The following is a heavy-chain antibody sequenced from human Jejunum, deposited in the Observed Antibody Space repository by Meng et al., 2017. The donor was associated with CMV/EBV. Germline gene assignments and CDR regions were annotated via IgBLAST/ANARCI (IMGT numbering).Heavy chain of an antibody. Sequence: RHGMNWVRQAPGKGLEWVSSISRSSTYIYYADSVKGRFTMSRDNAKSALFLEMRSLTAEDTAMYYCATSLLVLAASTRPNHFDSWGQGTLVTVSS. V-gene: IGHV3-21*04. J-gene: IGHJ4*02. CDR3: ATSLLVLAASTRPNHFDS. CDR1: RHG. CDR2: ISRSSTYI. D-gene: IGHD3-3*02.